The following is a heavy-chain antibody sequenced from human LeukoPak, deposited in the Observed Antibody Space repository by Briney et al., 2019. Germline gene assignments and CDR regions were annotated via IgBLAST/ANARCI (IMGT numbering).Heavy chain of an antibody. D-gene: IGHD4-17*01. CDR2: ISYDGSNK. CDR1: GFTFSSYG. CDR3: ASHPWGYGDYVNWYFDL. J-gene: IGHJ2*01. V-gene: IGHV3-30*03. Sequence: GGSLRLSCAASGFTFSSYGMHWVRQAPGKGLEWVAVISYDGSNKYYADSVKGRFTISRDNSKNTLYLQMNSLRAEDTAVYYCASHPWGYGDYVNWYFDLWGRGTLVTVSS.